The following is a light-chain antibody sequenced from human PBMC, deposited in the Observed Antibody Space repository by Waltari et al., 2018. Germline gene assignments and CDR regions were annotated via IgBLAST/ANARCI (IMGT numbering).Light chain of an antibody. CDR2: EVN. CDR3: SSYTTANTVV. J-gene: IGLJ2*01. V-gene: IGLV2-14*01. Sequence: QSALTQPASVSGSPGQSITISCTGSSNYVGAYNYVSWYQQHPAKAPKLIIYEVNNRPSWISNRFSGSHSGNTASLTISGLQADDEAYYHCSSYTTANTVVFGGGTTLTVL. CDR1: SNYVGAYNY.